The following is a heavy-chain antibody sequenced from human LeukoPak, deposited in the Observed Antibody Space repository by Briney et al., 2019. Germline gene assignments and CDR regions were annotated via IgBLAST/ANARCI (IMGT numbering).Heavy chain of an antibody. V-gene: IGHV1-69*05. D-gene: IGHD3-22*01. CDR2: IIPIFGTA. CDR3: ARCGSGFPSGYSPYNWFDP. J-gene: IGHJ5*02. CDR1: GGTFSSYA. Sequence: SVKVSCKASGGTFSSYAISWVRQAPGQGLEWMGGIIPIFGTANYAQKFQGRVTITTDESTSTAYMELSGLRSEDTAVYYCARCGSGFPSGYSPYNWFDPWGQGTLVTVSS.